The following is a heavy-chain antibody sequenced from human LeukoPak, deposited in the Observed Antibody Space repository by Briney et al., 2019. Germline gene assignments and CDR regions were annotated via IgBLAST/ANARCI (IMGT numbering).Heavy chain of an antibody. CDR3: ARVRSKVVVVAANWFAP. CDR1: GGPISSYS. Sequence: SETRSPTCPVPGGPISSYSWSWIRRPPGKGLGWIGYIYYSGSTNYNPSLKSRVTISVDTTKNKFSLKLSSVTAADTAVYYCARVRSKVVVVAANWFAPWGQGTLVTVSS. CDR2: IYYSGST. J-gene: IGHJ5*02. D-gene: IGHD2-15*01. V-gene: IGHV4-59*01.